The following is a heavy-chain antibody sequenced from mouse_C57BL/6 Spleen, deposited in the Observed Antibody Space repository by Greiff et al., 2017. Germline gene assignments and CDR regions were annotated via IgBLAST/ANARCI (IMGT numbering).Heavy chain of an antibody. Sequence: VQRVESGPELVKPGASVKISCKASGYAFSSSWMNWVKQRPGKGLEWIGRIYPGDGDTNYNGKFKGKATLTADKSSSTAYMQLSSLTSEDSAVYFCASHYGNSAWFAYWGQGTLVTVSA. CDR3: ASHYGNSAWFAY. J-gene: IGHJ3*01. D-gene: IGHD2-1*01. V-gene: IGHV1-82*01. CDR1: GYAFSSSW. CDR2: IYPGDGDT.